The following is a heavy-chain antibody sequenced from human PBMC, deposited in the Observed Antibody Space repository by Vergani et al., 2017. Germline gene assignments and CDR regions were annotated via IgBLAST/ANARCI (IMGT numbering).Heavy chain of an antibody. Sequence: QVQLVQSGAEVKKPGASVKVSCKASGYTFTSYDINWVRQATGQGLEWMGWMNPNSGNTGYAQKFQGRVTMTTDTSTSTAYMELRSLRSDDTAVYYCARDRIAVAGVFDYWGQGTLVTVSS. J-gene: IGHJ4*02. CDR3: ARDRIAVAGVFDY. D-gene: IGHD6-19*01. CDR2: MNPNSGNT. CDR1: GYTFTSYD. V-gene: IGHV1-8*01.